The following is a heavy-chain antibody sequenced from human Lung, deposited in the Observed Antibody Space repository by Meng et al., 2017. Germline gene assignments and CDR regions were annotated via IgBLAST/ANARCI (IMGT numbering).Heavy chain of an antibody. CDR3: ARGPTTMAHDFDY. Sequence: QGRPQQWGAGLLKPSETLSLTCVVSGGSSSDYYWSWIRQPPGKGLEWIGEINHSGSTNYNPSPESRATISVDTSQNNLSLKLSSVTAADSAVYYCARGPTTMAHDFDYWGQGTLVTVSS. V-gene: IGHV4-34*01. D-gene: IGHD4-11*01. CDR2: INHSGST. J-gene: IGHJ4*02. CDR1: GGSSSDYY.